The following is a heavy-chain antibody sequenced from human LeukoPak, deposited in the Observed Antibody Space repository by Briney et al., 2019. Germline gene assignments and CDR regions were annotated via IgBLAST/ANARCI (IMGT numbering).Heavy chain of an antibody. CDR3: AKGGRPYYDSSGYYRHDAFDI. CDR1: GFTFSAYE. CDR2: IGSSGSTV. J-gene: IGHJ3*02. V-gene: IGHV3-48*03. D-gene: IGHD3-22*01. Sequence: GGSLRLSCAASGFTFSAYEMNWVRQAPGKGLEWVSYIGSSGSTVYYADSVKGRFTISRDNAKNSLYLQMNSLRAEDMALYYCAKGGRPYYDSSGYYRHDAFDIWGQGTMVTVSS.